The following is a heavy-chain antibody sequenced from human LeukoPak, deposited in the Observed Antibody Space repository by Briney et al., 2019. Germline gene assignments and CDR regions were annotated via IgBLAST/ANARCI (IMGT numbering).Heavy chain of an antibody. D-gene: IGHD2-21*02. CDR2: IYSGGST. Sequence: GGSLRLSCAASGFTVSSNYMSWVRQAPGKGLEWVSVIYSGGSTYYADSVKGRFTISRDNSKNTLYLQMNSLRAEDTAVYYCARVTRDWDQDYWGQGTLVTVSS. CDR1: GFTVSSNY. V-gene: IGHV3-53*01. CDR3: ARVTRDWDQDY. J-gene: IGHJ4*02.